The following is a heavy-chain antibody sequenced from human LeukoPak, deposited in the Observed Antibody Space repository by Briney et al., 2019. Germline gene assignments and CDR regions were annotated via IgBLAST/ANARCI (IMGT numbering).Heavy chain of an antibody. CDR2: ISSSRSYI. J-gene: IGHJ4*02. V-gene: IGHV3-21*01. CDR3: ARGARFYGSGSYDY. Sequence: GGSLRLSCAASGFTFSSYSMNWVRQAPGKGLEWVSFISSSRSYIYYADSVKGRFTISRDNAKNSLYLQMNSLRVEDTAVYYCARGARFYGSGSYDYWGQGALVIVTS. CDR1: GFTFSSYS. D-gene: IGHD3-10*01.